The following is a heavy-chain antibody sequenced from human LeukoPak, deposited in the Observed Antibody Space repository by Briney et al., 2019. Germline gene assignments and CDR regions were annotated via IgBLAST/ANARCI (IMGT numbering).Heavy chain of an antibody. D-gene: IGHD3-22*01. CDR2: INLDRSEK. CDR3: ARDPDYYYDGSGYYHAPVFDY. J-gene: IGHJ4*02. V-gene: IGHV3-7*01. CDR1: GFTFSTSW. Sequence: PGGSLRLSCAASGFTFSTSWMTWVRQAPGKGLEWVAYINLDRSEKYYVDSVKSRFTISRDNAKNSLYLQMDSLRAEDTAVYYCARDPDYYYDGSGYYHAPVFDYWGQGTLVTVSS.